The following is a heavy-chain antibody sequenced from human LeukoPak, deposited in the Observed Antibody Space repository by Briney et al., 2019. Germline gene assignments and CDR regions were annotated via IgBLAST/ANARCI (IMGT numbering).Heavy chain of an antibody. CDR1: GGTFSSYA. J-gene: IGHJ4*02. Sequence: SVTVSCKASGGTFSSYAISWVRQAPGQGLEWMGGIIPIFGTANYAQRFQGRVTITADESTSTAYMELSSLRSEDTAVYYCARPDEDRGYSYGYNYWGQGTLVTVSS. D-gene: IGHD5-18*01. CDR3: ARPDEDRGYSYGYNY. CDR2: IIPIFGTA. V-gene: IGHV1-69*13.